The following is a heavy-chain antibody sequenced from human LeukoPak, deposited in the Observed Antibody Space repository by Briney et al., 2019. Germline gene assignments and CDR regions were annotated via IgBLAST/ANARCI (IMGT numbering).Heavy chain of an antibody. Sequence: GGSLRLSCAASGFTLSSYAMSWVRQAPGKGLEWVSAISDTGNTYHADSVKGRFTISRDSSKNTLFLQMNRLRPEDAAVYYCAKDRDDYVWGSYLGAFDIWGQGTMVTVSS. V-gene: IGHV3-23*01. CDR1: GFTLSSYA. CDR2: ISDTGNT. CDR3: AKDRDDYVWGSYLGAFDI. D-gene: IGHD3-16*01. J-gene: IGHJ3*02.